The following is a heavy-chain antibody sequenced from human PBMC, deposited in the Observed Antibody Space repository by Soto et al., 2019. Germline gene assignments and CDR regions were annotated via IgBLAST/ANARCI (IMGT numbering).Heavy chain of an antibody. J-gene: IGHJ4*02. CDR2: ISNDGTKE. V-gene: IGHV3-30*18. CDR3: GKGCLGGGYCFFWAH. Sequence: QVQLVESGGDVVQPGRSLRLSCAASGFTFNSYGMHWVRQAPGKGLEWVAIISNDGTKENYADSVKGRFTISRDNSKNTLYLQMNSLTPEDTAVYFCGKGCLGGGYCFFWAHWGLGTLVTVSS. D-gene: IGHD2-21*02. CDR1: GFTFNSYG.